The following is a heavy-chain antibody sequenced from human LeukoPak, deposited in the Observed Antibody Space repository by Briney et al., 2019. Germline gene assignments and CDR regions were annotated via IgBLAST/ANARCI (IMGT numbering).Heavy chain of an antibody. CDR3: AKDYSLLLDILTGIIDY. D-gene: IGHD3-9*01. CDR1: GFTFSSYG. J-gene: IGHJ4*02. V-gene: IGHV3-30*02. CDR2: IRYDGSNK. Sequence: GGSLRLSCAASGFTFSSYGMHWVRQAPGKGLEWVAFIRYDGSNKYYADSVKGRFTISRDNSKNTLYLQMSSLRAEDTAVYYCAKDYSLLLDILTGIIDYWGQGTLVTVSS.